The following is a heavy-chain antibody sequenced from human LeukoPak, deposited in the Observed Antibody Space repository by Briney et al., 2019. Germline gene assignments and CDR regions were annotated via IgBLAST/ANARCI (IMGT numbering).Heavy chain of an antibody. CDR1: GDSISSSNW. Sequence: PSETLSLTCAVSGDSISSSNWWSWVGQPPRRGLEWIGESYHRGSTNYNPSLKSRVTMSEDNTENHFSLRLSSVTAADTALYYCARSTVSVISRGAFHIWGQGTMVTV. V-gene: IGHV4-4*02. D-gene: IGHD3-10*01. J-gene: IGHJ3*02. CDR2: SYHRGST. CDR3: ARSTVSVISRGAFHI.